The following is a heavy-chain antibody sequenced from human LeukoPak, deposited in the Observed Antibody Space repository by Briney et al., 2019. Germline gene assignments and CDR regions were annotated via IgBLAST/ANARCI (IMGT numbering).Heavy chain of an antibody. J-gene: IGHJ5*02. Sequence: SETLSLTCTVSNYSISSGYYWGWIRQPPGKGLEWIASVYRSGSTYYKSSLKSRVRISVDTSKNQFSLHLTSVTAADTAVYYCARLLRVGYCSTTTCNWFDPWGQGTLVTVSS. V-gene: IGHV4-38-2*02. CDR1: NYSISSGYY. CDR3: ARLLRVGYCSTTTCNWFDP. CDR2: VYRSGST. D-gene: IGHD2-2*03.